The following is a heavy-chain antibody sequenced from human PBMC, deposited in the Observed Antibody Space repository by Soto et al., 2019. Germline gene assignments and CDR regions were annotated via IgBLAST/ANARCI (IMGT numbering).Heavy chain of an antibody. CDR3: ARLTIRNWFDP. J-gene: IGHJ5*02. CDR1: GGSISSYY. D-gene: IGHD5-12*01. V-gene: IGHV4-59*01. Sequence: SDTLSLTCTVSGGSISSYYWSWIRQPPGKGLEWIGYIYYSGSTNYNPSLKSRVTISVDTSKNQFSLKLSSVTAADTAVYYCARLTIRNWFDPWGQGTLVTVSS. CDR2: IYYSGST.